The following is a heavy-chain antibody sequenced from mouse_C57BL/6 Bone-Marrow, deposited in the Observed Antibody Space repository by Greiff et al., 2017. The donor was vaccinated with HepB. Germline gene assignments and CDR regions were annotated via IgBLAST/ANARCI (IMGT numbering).Heavy chain of an antibody. D-gene: IGHD1-1*01. CDR3: TRETTTVVGFDY. V-gene: IGHV5-9-1*02. CDR1: GFSFSSYA. Sequence: EVLLVESGAGLVKPGWSLQLSCAASGFSFSSYAMSWVRPTPEKRLEWVAYISSGGDYIYYANTVNGRFTISRNNARNTLYLQMSSLKAEDTAIDYCTRETTTVVGFDYWGQGTTLTVSS. CDR2: ISSGGDYI. J-gene: IGHJ2*01.